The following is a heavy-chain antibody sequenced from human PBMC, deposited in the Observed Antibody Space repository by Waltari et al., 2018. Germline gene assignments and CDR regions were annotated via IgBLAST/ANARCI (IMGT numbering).Heavy chain of an antibody. CDR3: AREAERQVGPFDY. CDR2: ISYDGSNK. CDR1: GFTFSSYA. D-gene: IGHD1-1*01. Sequence: QVQLVESGGGVVQPGRSLRLSCAASGFTFSSYAMHWVRQAPGKVLEWVAVISYDGSNKYYADSVKGRFTISRDNSKNTLYLQMNSLRAEDTAVYYCAREAERQVGPFDYWGQGTLVTVSS. J-gene: IGHJ4*02. V-gene: IGHV3-30-3*01.